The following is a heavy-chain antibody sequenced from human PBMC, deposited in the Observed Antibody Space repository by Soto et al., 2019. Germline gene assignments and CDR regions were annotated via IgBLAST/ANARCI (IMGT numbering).Heavy chain of an antibody. J-gene: IGHJ4*02. D-gene: IGHD3-22*01. V-gene: IGHV3-23*01. CDR2: ISGSGSTI. Sequence: LRLSCSASGFTFISYAVSWFRQAPLRVPEWISSISGSGSTIYYADSVKGRFTISRDNSKNTLYLQMSSLRAEDTAVYYCAKVFYYYDSSGYYYFDYWGQGTLVTVSS. CDR1: GFTFISYA. CDR3: AKVFYYYDSSGYYYFDY.